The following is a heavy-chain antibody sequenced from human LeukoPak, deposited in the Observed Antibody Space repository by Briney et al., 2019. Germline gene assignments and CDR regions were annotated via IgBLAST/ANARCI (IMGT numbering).Heavy chain of an antibody. D-gene: IGHD3-9*01. CDR2: IIPIFGTA. Sequence: SSVKVSCKASGGTFSSYAISWVRQAAGQGLEWMGGIIPIFGTANYAQKFQGRVTITADESTSTAYMELSSLRSEDTAVYYCASLTSPLSYDILTGYSRGDWLDPWGQGTLVTVSS. CDR1: GGTFSSYA. V-gene: IGHV1-69*01. CDR3: ASLTSPLSYDILTGYSRGDWLDP. J-gene: IGHJ5*02.